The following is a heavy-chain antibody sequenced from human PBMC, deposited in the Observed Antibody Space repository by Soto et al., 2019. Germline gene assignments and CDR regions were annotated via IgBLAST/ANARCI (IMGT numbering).Heavy chain of an antibody. D-gene: IGHD1-1*01. V-gene: IGHV2-5*02. J-gene: IGHJ5*02. CDR3: VHRQRGRSDNWTFRP. CDR2: IYWDDVK. CDR1: GFSLSTSGLG. Sequence: QITLKESGPTLVTPTQTLTLTCTFSGFSLSTSGLGVGWIRQPPGKALEWLALIYWDDVKHYSPSLATRLTITNDTSKRLVLLTMTNMDPVDTATYYCVHRQRGRSDNWTFRPWGQGTLGTVSS.